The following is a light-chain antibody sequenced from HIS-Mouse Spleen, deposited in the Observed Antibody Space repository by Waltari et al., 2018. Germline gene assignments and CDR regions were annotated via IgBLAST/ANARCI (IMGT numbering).Light chain of an antibody. V-gene: IGKV3-15*01. J-gene: IGKJ1*01. Sequence: EIVMTQSPATLSVSPGERATLPCRASQSVSSNLAWYQQKPGQAPRLLISGASTRATGIPARFSGSGSGTEFTLTISSLQSEDFAVYYCQQYNNWPPWTFGQGTK. CDR2: GAS. CDR3: QQYNNWPPWT. CDR1: QSVSSN.